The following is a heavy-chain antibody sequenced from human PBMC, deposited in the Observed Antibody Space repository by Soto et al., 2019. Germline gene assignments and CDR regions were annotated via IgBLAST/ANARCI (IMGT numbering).Heavy chain of an antibody. V-gene: IGHV1-46*01. CDR3: AGGGRMIVVVITPFDY. D-gene: IGHD3-22*01. J-gene: IGHJ4*02. CDR2: INPSGGST. Sequence: GASVKVSCKASGYTFTSYYMHWVRQAPGQGLEWMGIINPSGGSTSYAQKFQGRVTMTRDTSTSTVYMELSSLRSEDTAVYYCAGGGRMIVVVITPFDYWGQGTLVTVSS. CDR1: GYTFTSYY.